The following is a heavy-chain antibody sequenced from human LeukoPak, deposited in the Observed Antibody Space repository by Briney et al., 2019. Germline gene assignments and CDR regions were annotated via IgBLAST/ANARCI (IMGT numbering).Heavy chain of an antibody. V-gene: IGHV1-24*01. CDR1: GYTLTELS. J-gene: IGHJ4*02. CDR2: FDPEDGET. D-gene: IGHD1-26*01. CDR3: ATVLGPRGYFDY. Sequence: ASVKVSCKVSGYTLTELSMHRVRQAPGKGLEWMGGFDPEDGETIYAQKFQGRVTMTEDTSTDTAYMELSSLRSEDTAVYYCATVLGPRGYFDYWGQGTLVTVSS.